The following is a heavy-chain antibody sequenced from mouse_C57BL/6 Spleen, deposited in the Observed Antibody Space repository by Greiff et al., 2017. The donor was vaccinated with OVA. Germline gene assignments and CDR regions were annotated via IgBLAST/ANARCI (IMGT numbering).Heavy chain of an antibody. CDR1: GYTFTSYW. J-gene: IGHJ4*01. CDR2: INPSNGGT. V-gene: IGHV1-53*01. D-gene: IGHD1-1*01. Sequence: VQLQQPGTELVKPGASVKLSCKASGYTFTSYWMHWVKQRPGQGLEWIGNINPSNGGTKYNEKFKSKATLTVDKSSSTAYMQFSSLTSEDSAVYYCASSGYYHGSSSDAMDYWGPGTSVTVSS. CDR3: ASSGYYHGSSSDAMDY.